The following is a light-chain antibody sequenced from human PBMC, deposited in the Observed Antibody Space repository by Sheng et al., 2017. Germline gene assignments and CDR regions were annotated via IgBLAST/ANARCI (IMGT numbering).Light chain of an antibody. V-gene: IGLV3-21*03. Sequence: SYELTQPPSVSVAPGKTARITCGGHNSGSNSVHWYQQKPGQAPVMVVYDDSDRASGIPERFSGSNFGNMATLTVSRVEAGDEAHYYCQVWDSSTDHWVFGGGTKLTVL. CDR3: QVWDSSTDHWV. CDR1: NSGSNS. CDR2: DDS. J-gene: IGLJ3*02.